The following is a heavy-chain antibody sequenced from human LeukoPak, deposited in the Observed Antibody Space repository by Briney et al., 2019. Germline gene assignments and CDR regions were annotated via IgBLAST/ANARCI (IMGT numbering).Heavy chain of an antibody. D-gene: IGHD1-1*01. CDR3: ARWYSHGRYFDY. V-gene: IGHV4-59*01. CDR2: TSDCGHT. CDR1: GGSIRNYY. J-gene: IGHJ4*03. Sequence: SETLSLTCTVSGGSIRNYYWNWIRQPPGKGPEWIVYTSDCGHTDYNPSLRSRVTISVDLSKNQFSLKLSSATAADTAVYYCARWYSHGRYFDYWGPGALVTVSS.